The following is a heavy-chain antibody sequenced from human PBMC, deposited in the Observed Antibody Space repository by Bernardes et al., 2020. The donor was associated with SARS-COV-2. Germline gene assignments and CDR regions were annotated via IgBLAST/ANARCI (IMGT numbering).Heavy chain of an antibody. D-gene: IGHD3-9*01. CDR3: AKDDRSYDILNGKDV. V-gene: IGHV3-23*01. CDR1: GFTFSSYA. Sequence: GGSLRLSCAASGFTFSSYAMSWVRQAPGKGLEWVAAISCNGSNTYYADSVKGRFTISRDNSKNTLYLQMNSLRAEDTAVYYCAKDDRSYDILNGKDVWGKGTTVTVAS. J-gene: IGHJ6*04. CDR2: ISCNGSNT.